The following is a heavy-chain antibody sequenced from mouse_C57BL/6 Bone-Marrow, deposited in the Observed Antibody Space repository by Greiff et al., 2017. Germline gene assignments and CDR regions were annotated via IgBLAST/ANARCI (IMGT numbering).Heavy chain of an antibody. CDR2: IDPSDSYT. CDR3: ARPGYYSKERYYFDC. CDR1: GYTFTSYW. Sequence: QVQLQQPGAELVMPGASVKLSCKASGYTFTSYWMHWVKQRPGQGLEWIGEIDPSDSYTNYNKKFKGKSTLTVYKSSSTAYMQLSSLTSEESAVYYCARPGYYSKERYYFDCWDQGTALTVSS. D-gene: IGHD2-5*01. V-gene: IGHV1-69*01. J-gene: IGHJ2*01.